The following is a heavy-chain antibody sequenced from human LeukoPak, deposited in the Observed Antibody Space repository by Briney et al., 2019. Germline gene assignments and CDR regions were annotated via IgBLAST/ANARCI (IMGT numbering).Heavy chain of an antibody. CDR1: GFTFSSYE. J-gene: IGHJ3*02. Sequence: PGGSLRLSCAASGFTFSSYEMNWVRQAPGKGLEWVSYISSSGSTIYYADSVEGRFTISRDNAKNSLYLQMNSLRAEDTAVYYCARVPDYGDAFDIWGQGTMVTVSS. CDR3: ARVPDYGDAFDI. D-gene: IGHD4-17*01. CDR2: ISSSGSTI. V-gene: IGHV3-48*03.